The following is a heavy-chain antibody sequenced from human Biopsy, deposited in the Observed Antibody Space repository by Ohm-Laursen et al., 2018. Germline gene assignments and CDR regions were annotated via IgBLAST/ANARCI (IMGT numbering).Heavy chain of an antibody. CDR3: ARVGAGAPSIDYFDY. CDR1: GGSIGSFF. Sequence: GTLSLTCIVSGGSIGSFFWSWIRQPPGKGLEWIGYIYYSGSTNYNPSLRGRVTISVDRSKNQFSLELSSVTAADTAVYYCARVGAGAPSIDYFDYWGQGALVTVSS. J-gene: IGHJ4*02. V-gene: IGHV4-59*01. CDR2: IYYSGST. D-gene: IGHD1-26*01.